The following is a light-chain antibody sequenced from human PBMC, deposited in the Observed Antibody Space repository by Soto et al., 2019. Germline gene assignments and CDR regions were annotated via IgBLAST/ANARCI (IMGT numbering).Light chain of an antibody. J-gene: IGKJ5*01. CDR1: QSVSSSY. CDR3: QQYTNWPPIT. CDR2: GAS. Sequence: IGLTQSPGTLSLSTGERATLSCRAIQSVSSSYLAWYQQIPGQAPRLLIYGASTRATGIPDRFSGSGSGTDFTLTISNLQSEDFAVYYCQQYTNWPPITFGQGTRLEIK. V-gene: IGKV3-20*01.